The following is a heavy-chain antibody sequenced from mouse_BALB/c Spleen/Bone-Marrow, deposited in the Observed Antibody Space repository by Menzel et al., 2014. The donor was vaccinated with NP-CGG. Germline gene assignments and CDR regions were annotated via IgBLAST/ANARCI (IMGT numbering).Heavy chain of an antibody. V-gene: IGHV1S22*01. J-gene: IGHJ4*01. CDR1: GYTFTSYW. CDR2: IYPGSGSI. Sequence: LQQSGSELVRPGASVKLSCKASGYTFTSYWIHWVKQRPGQGLEWIGNIYPGSGSINYDEKFKSKATLAVDTSSSTAYMQLSSLTSEDSAVYYCRCDDYTMDYWGQGTSVTVSS. CDR3: RCDDYTMDY.